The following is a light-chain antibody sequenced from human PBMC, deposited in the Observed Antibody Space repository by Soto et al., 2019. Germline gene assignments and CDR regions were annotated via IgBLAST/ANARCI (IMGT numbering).Light chain of an antibody. Sequence: EIVLTQSPGTLSLSPGERATLSCRASQSVSSSYLAWYQQKPGQAPRLLIYGASSRATGIPDRFSGSGSGTDFTLTISRLEPEEWAVYYCQQYGSSPLTFGPGTKVDSK. V-gene: IGKV3-20*01. CDR2: GAS. CDR1: QSVSSSY. J-gene: IGKJ3*01. CDR3: QQYGSSPLT.